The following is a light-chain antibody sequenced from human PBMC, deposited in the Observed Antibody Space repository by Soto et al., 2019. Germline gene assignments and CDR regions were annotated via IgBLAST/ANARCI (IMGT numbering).Light chain of an antibody. CDR2: AAS. V-gene: IGKV1-12*01. Sequence: DIQMTQSPSSVSASVGDRVTITCRASQGISSWVAWFQQKPGEAPRLLIYAASSLHSGVPSRFSGSGSGTDFTLTISSLQPEDFATYYCQQGNSSPLTFGGGTKVEIK. J-gene: IGKJ4*01. CDR1: QGISSW. CDR3: QQGNSSPLT.